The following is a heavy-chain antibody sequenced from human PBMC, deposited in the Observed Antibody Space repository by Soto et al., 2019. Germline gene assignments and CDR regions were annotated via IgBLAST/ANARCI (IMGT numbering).Heavy chain of an antibody. CDR1: EFTLSSFA. CDR2: TSVTGDNT. J-gene: IGHJ5*02. V-gene: IGHV3-23*01. Sequence: GGPLRLSCAASEFTLSSFAMRWVRQAPGKGLEWVSTTSVTGDNTYYADSVKGRFTISRDNSKNTLYLQMNSLRVDYTAVYYCATLAIPYNWFDPWGLGTLVTVSS. D-gene: IGHD5-12*01. CDR3: ATLAIPYNWFDP.